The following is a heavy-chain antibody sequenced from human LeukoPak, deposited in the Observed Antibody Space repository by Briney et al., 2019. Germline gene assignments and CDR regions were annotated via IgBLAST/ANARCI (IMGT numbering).Heavy chain of an antibody. D-gene: IGHD6-13*01. CDR2: INPSGGST. Sequence: ASVKVSCKASGYTFSSYYMHWVRQAPGQGLEWMGIINPSGGSTSYAQKFQGRVTITRDKSTSTVYMELSSLRSEDTAVYYCARTAAAGDYWGQGTLVTVSS. CDR1: GYTFSSYY. CDR3: ARTAAAGDY. V-gene: IGHV1-46*01. J-gene: IGHJ4*02.